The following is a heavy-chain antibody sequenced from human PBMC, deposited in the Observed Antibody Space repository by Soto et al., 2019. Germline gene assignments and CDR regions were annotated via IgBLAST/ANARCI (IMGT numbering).Heavy chain of an antibody. V-gene: IGHV3-74*01. CDR1: GFPFTNYW. CDR2: ISPDGSDV. D-gene: IGHD3-16*01. J-gene: IGHJ4*02. CDR3: ACWGHTVPVAPSEFDR. Sequence: PGGSLRLSCAASGFPFTNYWMDWVRQTPGEGLMWVSRISPDGSDVGYADSVEGRFTVSRDNAKNTLYLQMHSLRAEDTAMYYCACWGHTVPVAPSEFDRWGQGTLVTVSS.